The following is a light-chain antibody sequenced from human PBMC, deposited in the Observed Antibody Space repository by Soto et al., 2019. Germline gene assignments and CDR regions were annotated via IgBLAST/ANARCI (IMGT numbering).Light chain of an antibody. Sequence: EIVLTQSPGTLSLSPGERATLSCRASQSVSSTYFAWYQHKPGPAPRLLIYGASSRETGIPDTFSGSGSGTDFTLTISRLEPEDVAVYYCEQYYSSQYTFGQGTMVEIK. CDR1: QSVSSTY. CDR3: EQYYSSQYT. V-gene: IGKV3-20*01. CDR2: GAS. J-gene: IGKJ2*01.